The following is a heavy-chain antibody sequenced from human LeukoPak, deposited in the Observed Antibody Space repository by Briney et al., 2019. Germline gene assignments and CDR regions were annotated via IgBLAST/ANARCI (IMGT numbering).Heavy chain of an antibody. CDR1: GGSISSYY. D-gene: IGHD3-3*01. CDR2: IYYSGST. Sequence: PSETLSLTCTVSGGSISSYYWSWIRQPPGKGLEWIGYIYYSGSTNYNPSLKSRVTISVDTSKNQFSLKLSSVTAADTAVYYCARLGRYYDFWSGSSNDAFDIWGHGTMVTVSS. CDR3: ARLGRYYDFWSGSSNDAFDI. V-gene: IGHV4-59*08. J-gene: IGHJ3*02.